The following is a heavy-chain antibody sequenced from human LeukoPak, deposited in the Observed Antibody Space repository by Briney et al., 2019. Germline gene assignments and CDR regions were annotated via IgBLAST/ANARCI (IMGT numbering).Heavy chain of an antibody. V-gene: IGHV1-2*06. Sequence: ASVKVSCKASGYTFTDYYIHWVRQAPGQGLEWMGRINPNSGGKNSAQKFQGRVTMTRDTSISTAYMELSRLRSDDTAVYYCARGEWLLHYWGQGILVTVSS. D-gene: IGHD5-18*01. CDR3: ARGEWLLHY. J-gene: IGHJ4*02. CDR1: GYTFTDYY. CDR2: INPNSGGK.